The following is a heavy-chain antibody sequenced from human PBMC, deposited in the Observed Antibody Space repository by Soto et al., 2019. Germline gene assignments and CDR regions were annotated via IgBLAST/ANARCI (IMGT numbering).Heavy chain of an antibody. CDR2: MNPNSDNT. J-gene: IGHJ5*01. D-gene: IGHD2-21*01. CDR1: GYTFATYD. CDR3: ARSDGYNFNWLDS. Sequence: QVQLVQSGAEVKTPGASVKVSCKASGYTFATYDINWVRQAPGQGLEWMGWMNPNSDNTGYAQKFQGRLTMTRDTALSVAHMELSSLRNEDTAVYYWARSDGYNFNWLDSWGQGTLVTVSA. V-gene: IGHV1-8*01.